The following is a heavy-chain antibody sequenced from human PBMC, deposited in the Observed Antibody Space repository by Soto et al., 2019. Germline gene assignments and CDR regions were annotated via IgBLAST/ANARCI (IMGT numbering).Heavy chain of an antibody. CDR1: GGSFSGYY. Sequence: SETLSLTCAVYGGSFSGYYWNCIRQPPWKGLEWIGEINHSGSTNYNPSLKSRVTISVDTSKNQFSLKLSSVTAEDTAVYYCARLVYCSGGSCYSSDTGGEAFDIWAQGTMVTVSS. D-gene: IGHD2-15*01. CDR3: ARLVYCSGGSCYSSDTGGEAFDI. J-gene: IGHJ3*02. V-gene: IGHV4-34*01. CDR2: INHSGST.